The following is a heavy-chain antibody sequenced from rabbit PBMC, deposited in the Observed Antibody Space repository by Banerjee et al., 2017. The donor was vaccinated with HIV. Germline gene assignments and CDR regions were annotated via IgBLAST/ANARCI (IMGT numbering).Heavy chain of an antibody. CDR3: ARDLTGVIGWNFGW. CDR2: IYAIIDTT. CDR1: GFDLSSSDY. Sequence: QSLEESGGGLVQPEGSLALTCKASGFDLSSSDYICWVRQAPGKGLEWIGIIYAIIDTTYYASWVNGRFTISSDNAQNTVDLQMHSLTAADTATYFCARDLTGVIGWNFGWWGPGTLVTVS. J-gene: IGHJ6*01. D-gene: IGHD4-1*01. V-gene: IGHV1S43*01.